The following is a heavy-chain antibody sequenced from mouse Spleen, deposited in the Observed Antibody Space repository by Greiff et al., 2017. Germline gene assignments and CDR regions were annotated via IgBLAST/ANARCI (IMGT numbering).Heavy chain of an antibody. Sequence: VQLQQSGPGLVQPSQSLSISCTVSGFSLTSYGVHWVRQSPGKGLEWLGVIWSGGSTDYNAAFLSRLSITKDNSKSQVFFKMNSLQADVTAIYNCALITSASIDYWGQGTSVTVSS. CDR2: IWSGGST. J-gene: IGHJ4*01. V-gene: IGHV2-5*01. D-gene: IGHD1-1*01. CDR3: ALITSASIDY. CDR1: GFSLTSYG.